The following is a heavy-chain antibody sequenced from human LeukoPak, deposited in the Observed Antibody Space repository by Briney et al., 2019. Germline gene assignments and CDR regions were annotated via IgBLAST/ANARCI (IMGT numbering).Heavy chain of an antibody. V-gene: IGHV3-23*01. D-gene: IGHD6-13*01. Sequence: GGSLRLSCAASGFTFSSYAMSWVRQAPGKGLEWVSAISGSGGSTYYADSVKGRFTISRDNSKNTLYLQMNSLRAEDTAVYYCAKRQYSSSWYYPQFDYWGQGTLVTVSS. CDR3: AKRQYSSSWYYPQFDY. CDR2: ISGSGGST. J-gene: IGHJ4*02. CDR1: GFTFSSYA.